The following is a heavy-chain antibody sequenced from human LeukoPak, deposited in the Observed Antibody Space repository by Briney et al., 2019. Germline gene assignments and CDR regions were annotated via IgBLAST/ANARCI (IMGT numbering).Heavy chain of an antibody. CDR3: ASGRGRSYYYYMDV. CDR2: ISAYNGNT. D-gene: IGHD1-26*01. J-gene: IGHJ6*03. CDR1: GYTFTSYG. V-gene: IGHV1-18*01. Sequence: ASVKVSCKASGYTFTSYGISWVRQAHGQGLEWMGWISAYNGNTNYAQKLQGRVTMTTDTSTSTAYMELRSLRSDDTAAYFCASGRGRSYYYYMDVWGKGTTVTISS.